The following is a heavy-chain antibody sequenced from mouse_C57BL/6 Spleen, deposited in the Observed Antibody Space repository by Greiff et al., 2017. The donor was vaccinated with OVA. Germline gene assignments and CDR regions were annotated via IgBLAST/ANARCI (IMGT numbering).Heavy chain of an antibody. J-gene: IGHJ2*01. V-gene: IGHV10-1*01. D-gene: IGHD1-1*01. CDR3: VGGSSYFDY. CDR2: IRSKSNNYAT. CDR1: GFSFNTYA. Sequence: EVMLVESGGGLVQPKGSLKLSCAASGFSFNTYAMNWVRQAPGKGLEWVARIRSKSNNYATYYADSVKDRFTISRDDSESMLYLQMNNLKTEDTAMYYCVGGSSYFDYWGQGTTLTVSS.